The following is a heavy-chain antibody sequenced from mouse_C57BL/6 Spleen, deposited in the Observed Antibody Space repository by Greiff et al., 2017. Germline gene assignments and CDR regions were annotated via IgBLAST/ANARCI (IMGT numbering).Heavy chain of an antibody. J-gene: IGHJ4*01. CDR1: GYTFTDYY. CDR2: INPNNGGT. D-gene: IGHD2-5*01. V-gene: IGHV1-26*01. CDR3: ARSNSNYAMDY. Sequence: EVLLQQSGPELVKPGASVKISCKASGYTFTDYYMNWVKQSHGKSLEWIGDINPNNGGTSYNQKFKGKATLTVDKSSSTAYMELRSLTSEDSAVYYCARSNSNYAMDYWGQGTSVTVSS.